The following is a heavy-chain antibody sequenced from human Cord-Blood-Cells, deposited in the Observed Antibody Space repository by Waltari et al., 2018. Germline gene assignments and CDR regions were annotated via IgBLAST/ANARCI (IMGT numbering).Heavy chain of an antibody. CDR3: AREGNWVRAFDI. CDR2: ISSSSSYI. V-gene: IGHV3-21*01. J-gene: IGHJ3*02. D-gene: IGHD7-27*01. CDR1: GSTFSSYS. Sequence: EVQLVESGGGLVKPGGSLRLSCAASGSTFSSYSMHWVRQAPGKGLEWVSSISSSSSYIYYADSVKGRFTISRDNAKNSLYLQMNSLRAEDTAVYYCAREGNWVRAFDIWGQGTMVTVSS.